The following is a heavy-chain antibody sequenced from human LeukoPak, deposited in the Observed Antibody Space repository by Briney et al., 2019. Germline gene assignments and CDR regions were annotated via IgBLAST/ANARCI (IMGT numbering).Heavy chain of an antibody. CDR3: ARDPYVSNFDY. Sequence: GGSLRLSCAASGFTFSNYWMSWVRQAPGKGPEWMGNIKEDGSESYYVDSVKGRFTISRDNAQNSLYLHMHSLRVEDTAVYYCARDPYVSNFDYWGQGTLVTVSS. CDR1: GFTFSNYW. D-gene: IGHD3-10*02. CDR2: IKEDGSES. J-gene: IGHJ4*02. V-gene: IGHV3-7*03.